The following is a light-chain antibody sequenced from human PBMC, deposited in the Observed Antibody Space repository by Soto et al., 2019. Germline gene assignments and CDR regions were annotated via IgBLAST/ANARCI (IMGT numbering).Light chain of an antibody. V-gene: IGLV1-51*01. CDR2: DDN. Sequence: QSVLTQPPSVSGAPGQRVTISCTGDSSNIGGNSVSWYQQLPGTAPKLLIYDDNKRPSGIPDRFSGSKSGTSATLGITGFQTGDEADYYCGSWDSSLSGYVFGTGTKVTVL. J-gene: IGLJ1*01. CDR1: SSNIGGNS. CDR3: GSWDSSLSGYV.